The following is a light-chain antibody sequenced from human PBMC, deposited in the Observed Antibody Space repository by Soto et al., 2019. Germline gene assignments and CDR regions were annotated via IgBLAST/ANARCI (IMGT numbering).Light chain of an antibody. CDR3: QSYNDWPFP. V-gene: IGKV3-15*01. Sequence: EIVLTQSPATLSVSPGDRVTLSCRASESLFGFFAWYQQKPGQAPRLLFYGGSTRATGIPARFSGSGSATDFTLTIRSLQSEDFAVYFCQSYNDWPFPSGLGTKLEI. CDR1: ESLFGF. J-gene: IGKJ2*01. CDR2: GGS.